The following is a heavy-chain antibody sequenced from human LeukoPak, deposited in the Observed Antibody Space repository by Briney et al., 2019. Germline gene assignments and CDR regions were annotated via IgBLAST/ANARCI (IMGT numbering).Heavy chain of an antibody. J-gene: IGHJ4*02. CDR2: ISSRTSYI. D-gene: IGHD3-16*01. CDR3: ASSARGTYFFAY. V-gene: IGHV3-21*01. Sequence: GGSLRLSCAASGFTFIICSMNWVRQAPRKGLHWVSSISSRTSYIYYAVLVKGRFPLSRDNAKNTLYLQMNSLRAADTAVYYCASSARGTYFFAYWGQATLVTVYS. CDR1: GFTFIICS.